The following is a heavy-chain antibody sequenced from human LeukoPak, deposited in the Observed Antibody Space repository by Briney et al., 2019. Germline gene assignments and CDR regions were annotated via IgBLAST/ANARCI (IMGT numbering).Heavy chain of an antibody. CDR2: FIPIFGSA. Sequence: GASVKVSCKTSGATFSSYAINWVRQTPGQGLEWMGWFIPIFGSAVYAEKFQGRLTITTAESTSTVYMELSSLRSEDTAVYYCASSAYYFDGWGPTDYWGQGTLVTVSS. V-gene: IGHV1-69*05. D-gene: IGHD3-22*01. J-gene: IGHJ4*02. CDR3: ASSAYYFDGWGPTDY. CDR1: GATFSSYA.